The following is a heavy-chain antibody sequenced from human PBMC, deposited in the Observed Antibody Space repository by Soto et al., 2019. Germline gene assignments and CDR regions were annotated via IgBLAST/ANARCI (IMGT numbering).Heavy chain of an antibody. CDR1: GYNFANYY. V-gene: IGHV1-46*01. J-gene: IGHJ4*02. CDR2: IDPDGGST. CDR3: ASLIGVDVLRDY. Sequence: QVQLVQSGAEVKKPGASVKVFCMASGYNFANYYMHWVRQAPGQGPGWMGIIDPDGGSTSYAQKFQGRVSMTSDTSTSTIYMELSSLRSEDTAVYYCASLIGVDVLRDYWGQGTLVTVSS. D-gene: IGHD3-3*01.